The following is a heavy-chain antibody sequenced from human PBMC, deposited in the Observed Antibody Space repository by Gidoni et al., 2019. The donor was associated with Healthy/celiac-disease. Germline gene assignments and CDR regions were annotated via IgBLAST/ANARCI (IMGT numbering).Heavy chain of an antibody. CDR1: GGSFSGYY. Sequence: QVQLQQWGAGLLKPSETLSLTCAVYGGSFSGYYWRWIRQPPGKGLEWIGEINHSGSTNYNPARKSRVTISVDTSKNQFSLKLSSVTAADTAVYYCASAAYYGSGPSNWFDPWGQGTLVTVSS. CDR2: INHSGST. V-gene: IGHV4-34*01. D-gene: IGHD3-10*01. CDR3: ASAAYYGSGPSNWFDP. J-gene: IGHJ5*02.